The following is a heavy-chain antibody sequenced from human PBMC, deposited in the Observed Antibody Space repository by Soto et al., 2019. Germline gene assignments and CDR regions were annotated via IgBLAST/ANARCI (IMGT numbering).Heavy chain of an antibody. V-gene: IGHV4-4*02. D-gene: IGHD3-10*02. CDR1: GGSISSSNW. J-gene: IGHJ6*02. CDR3: ASVRGGYYYAMDV. Sequence: QVQLQESGPGLVKPSGTLSLTCAVSGGSISSSNWWSWVRQPPGKGLEWIGEIYHSGSTNYNPSPKSRVTISVDKSKKQFSLKLSSVTAADTAVYYCASVRGGYYYAMDVWGQGTTVTVSS. CDR2: IYHSGST.